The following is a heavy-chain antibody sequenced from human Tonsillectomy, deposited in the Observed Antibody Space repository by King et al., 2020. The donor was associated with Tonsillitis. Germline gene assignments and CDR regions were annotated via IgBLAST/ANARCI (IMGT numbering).Heavy chain of an antibody. J-gene: IGHJ5*02. CDR1: GFTFSNHW. V-gene: IGHV3-7*01. Sequence: VQLVESGGGLVQPGGSLRLSCAGAGFTFSNHWMKWVRQAPGKGPEGVANINNDGSAKYYVDSVKGRFTISRDNSKNSLYLQMISLRVEDTAAYYCVRDQDLWGQGTLVTVSS. CDR2: INNDGSAK. CDR3: VRDQDL.